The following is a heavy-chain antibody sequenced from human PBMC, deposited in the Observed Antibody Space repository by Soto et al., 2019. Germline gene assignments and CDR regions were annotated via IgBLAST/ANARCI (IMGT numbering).Heavy chain of an antibody. J-gene: IGHJ2*01. CDR2: TNGNLGTG. CDR1: GGTFSSYP. CDR3: ASTKYDSSAYYYWYLGL. Sequence: QVQLVQSGAEVKRPGSSVKVSCKASGGTFSSYPISWVRQAPGQGLEWMGGTNGNLGTGNYAQKFRGRLTITTDISTTTAYMELSSLRSEDTAVYYCASTKYDSSAYYYWYLGLWGRGTLVTVSS. V-gene: IGHV1-69*06. D-gene: IGHD3-22*01.